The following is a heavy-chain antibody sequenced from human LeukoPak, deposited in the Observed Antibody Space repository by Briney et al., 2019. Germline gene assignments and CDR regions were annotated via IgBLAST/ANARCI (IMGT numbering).Heavy chain of an antibody. Sequence: GGSLRLSCAASGFTFSNYGVHWVRQAPGKGLEWVAVISYDGSNKYYADSVKGRFTISRDNSKNTLYLQMNSLRAEDTAVYYCTRETAFDFWGQGTVVIVSS. V-gene: IGHV3-30*19. J-gene: IGHJ3*01. CDR3: TRETAFDF. CDR2: ISYDGSNK. CDR1: GFTFSNYG.